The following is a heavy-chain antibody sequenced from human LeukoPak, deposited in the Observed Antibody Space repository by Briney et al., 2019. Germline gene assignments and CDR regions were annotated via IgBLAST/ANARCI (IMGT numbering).Heavy chain of an antibody. CDR2: IYSGGST. D-gene: IGHD2-2*01. CDR1: GFTVSSNY. CDR3: ARGLDCSSTSWQLTYGMDV. J-gene: IGHJ6*02. Sequence: GGSLRLSCAASGFTVSSNYMSWVRQAPGKGLEWVSVIYSGGSTYYADSVKGRFTISRDNSKNTLYLQMNSLRAEDTAVYYCARGLDCSSTSWQLTYGMDVWGQGTTVTV. V-gene: IGHV3-53*01.